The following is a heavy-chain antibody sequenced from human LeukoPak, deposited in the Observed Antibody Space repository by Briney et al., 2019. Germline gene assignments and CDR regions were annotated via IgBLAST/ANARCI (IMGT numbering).Heavy chain of an antibody. D-gene: IGHD6-13*01. V-gene: IGHV4-4*07. CDR3: ARGRGSSWYYFDS. CDR2: IYASGNT. J-gene: IGHJ4*02. Sequence: SETLSLTCTVSGGSISSYYWSWVRQPAEKGLEWIGRIYASGNTNYNPSFKGRVTMTVDTSKNQFSLNLSSVTAADTAVYYCARGRGSSWYYFDSWGQGTLVTVSS. CDR1: GGSISSYY.